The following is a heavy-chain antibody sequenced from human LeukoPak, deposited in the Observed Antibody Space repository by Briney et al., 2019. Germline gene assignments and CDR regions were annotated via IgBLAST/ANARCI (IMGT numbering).Heavy chain of an antibody. CDR2: ISSGGST. J-gene: IGHJ3*02. CDR1: GFTVSSNY. D-gene: IGHD3-16*02. Sequence: GGSLRLSCAASGFTVSSNYMSWVRQAPGKWLEWVSVISSGGSTYYADSAKGRFTISRDNSKNTLYLQMNSLRAEDTAVYYCARDLPSYDYVWGSYRHDAFDIWGQGTVVPVSS. V-gene: IGHV3-53*01. CDR3: ARDLPSYDYVWGSYRHDAFDI.